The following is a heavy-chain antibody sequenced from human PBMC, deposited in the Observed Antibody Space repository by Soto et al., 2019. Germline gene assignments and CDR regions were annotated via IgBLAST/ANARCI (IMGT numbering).Heavy chain of an antibody. CDR1: GGTFSSYA. Sequence: SVKVSCKASGGTFSSYAISWVRQAPGRGLEWMGGIIPIFGTANYAQKFQGRVTITADESASTAYMELSSLRSEDTAVYYCARVYCSSTSCYNPYYYYYGMDVWGQGTTVTVSS. CDR2: IIPIFGTA. D-gene: IGHD2-2*02. V-gene: IGHV1-69*13. J-gene: IGHJ6*02. CDR3: ARVYCSSTSCYNPYYYYYGMDV.